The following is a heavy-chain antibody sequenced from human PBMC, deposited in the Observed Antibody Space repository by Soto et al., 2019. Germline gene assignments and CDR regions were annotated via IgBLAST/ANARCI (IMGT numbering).Heavy chain of an antibody. CDR1: GYRFTSND. Sequence: ASVKVSCKACGYRFTSNDINWVRQATGQGLEWMGWMNPNSGNTGYAQKFQGRVTMTRNTSISTAYMELSSLRSEDTAVYYCARLYDFWSGYFAYYYMDVWGKGTTVTVSS. D-gene: IGHD3-3*01. CDR3: ARLYDFWSGYFAYYYMDV. V-gene: IGHV1-8*01. J-gene: IGHJ6*03. CDR2: MNPNSGNT.